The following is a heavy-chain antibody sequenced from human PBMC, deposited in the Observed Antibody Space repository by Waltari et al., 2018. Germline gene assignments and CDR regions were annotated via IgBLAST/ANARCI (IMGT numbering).Heavy chain of an antibody. CDR3: ARVGATYYFDY. J-gene: IGHJ4*02. CDR2: NYHSWST. V-gene: IGHV4-59*08. CDR1: GGSISSHY. D-gene: IGHD1-26*01. Sequence: QVQLQESGPGLVKPSETLSLTCTVSGGSISSHYWSWIRQPPGKGLEWIGYNYHSWSTYYNPSLKSRVTISVDTSKNQFSLKLSSVTAADTAVYYCARVGATYYFDYWGQGTLVTVSS.